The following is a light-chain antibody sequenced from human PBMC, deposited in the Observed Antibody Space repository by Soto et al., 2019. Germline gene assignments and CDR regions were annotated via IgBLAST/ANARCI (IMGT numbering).Light chain of an antibody. CDR1: SSDVGGYDY. Sequence: QSALTQPASVSGSPGQSITISCTGTSSDVGGYDYVSSYQLHPGKAPKLMVFEVNNRPSGVSYRFSGSKSGNTASLPISGLQAEDEADYFCSSYSTSTAYLFGTGTKVTVL. V-gene: IGLV2-14*01. CDR2: EVN. CDR3: SSYSTSTAYL. J-gene: IGLJ1*01.